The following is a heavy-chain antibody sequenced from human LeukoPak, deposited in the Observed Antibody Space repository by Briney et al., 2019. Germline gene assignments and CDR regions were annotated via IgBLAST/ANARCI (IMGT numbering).Heavy chain of an antibody. CDR1: GYTFTGYY. D-gene: IGHD2-15*01. CDR3: ARVGLVVVAARLGNDAFDI. J-gene: IGHJ3*02. CDR2: INPNSGGT. V-gene: IGHV1-2*02. Sequence: GASVKVSCKASGYTFTGYYMHWVRQAPGQGLEWMGWINPNSGGTNYAQKFQGRVTMTRDTSISTAYMELSRLRSDDTAVYYCARVGLVVVAARLGNDAFDIWGQGTMVTVSS.